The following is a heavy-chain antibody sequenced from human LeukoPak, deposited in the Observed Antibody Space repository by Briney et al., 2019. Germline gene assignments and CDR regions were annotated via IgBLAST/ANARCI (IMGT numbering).Heavy chain of an antibody. CDR3: AKAGYDSSGLRGPYYFDY. D-gene: IGHD3-22*01. CDR2: ISGSGGST. Sequence: GGSLRLSCAASGFTFSSYAMSWVRQAPGKGLEWVSAISGSGGSTYYADSVKGRFTISRDNSKNTLYLQMNSLRAEDTAVYYCAKAGYDSSGLRGPYYFDYWGQGTLVTVSS. J-gene: IGHJ4*02. CDR1: GFTFSSYA. V-gene: IGHV3-23*01.